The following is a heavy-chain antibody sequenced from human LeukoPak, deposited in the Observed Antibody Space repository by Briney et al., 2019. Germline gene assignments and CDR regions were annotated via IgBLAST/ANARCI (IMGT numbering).Heavy chain of an antibody. J-gene: IGHJ4*02. CDR3: ARGLRYFDWLLDY. V-gene: IGHV3-20*04. CDR1: GFTFDDQD. Sequence: RPGGSLRLSCVASGFTFDDQDMSWVRQAPGKGLEWVSGINWNGGSTGYADSVKGRFTISRDNAKNSLYLQMNSLRAEDTALYYCARGLRYFDWLLDYWGQGTLVTVSS. CDR2: INWNGGST. D-gene: IGHD3-9*01.